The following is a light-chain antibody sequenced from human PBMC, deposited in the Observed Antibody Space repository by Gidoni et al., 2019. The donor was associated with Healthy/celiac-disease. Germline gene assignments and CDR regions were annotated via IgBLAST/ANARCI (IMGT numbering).Light chain of an antibody. Sequence: DIQMTQSPSSLSASIGDTVTITCRASQSISNYLNWYQQKPGKAPKLLIYAASSLQSGVPSGFSGSGSGTDFTLTISSLQPEDFATYYCQQSYSTPWTFGQGTKVEIK. CDR2: AAS. CDR3: QQSYSTPWT. J-gene: IGKJ1*01. CDR1: QSISNY. V-gene: IGKV1-39*01.